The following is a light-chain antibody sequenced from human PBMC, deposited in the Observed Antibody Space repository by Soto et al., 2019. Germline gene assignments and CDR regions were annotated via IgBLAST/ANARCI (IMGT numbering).Light chain of an antibody. CDR3: YSTDSSGNLMV. J-gene: IGLJ3*02. CDR1: ALTRKY. Sequence: SYELTQSPSVSVSPGQTARITCSGDALTRKYAYWYQQKSGQAPVLVIYDDNKRHSGIPERFSGSSSGAMATLTISGAQVDDEAVYSCYSTDSSGNLMVFGGGTKVTVL. V-gene: IGLV3-10*01. CDR2: DDN.